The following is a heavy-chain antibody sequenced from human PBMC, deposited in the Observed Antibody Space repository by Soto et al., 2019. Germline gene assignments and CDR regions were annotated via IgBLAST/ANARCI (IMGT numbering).Heavy chain of an antibody. D-gene: IGHD2-15*01. CDR2: ISSSSSYI. J-gene: IGHJ6*03. CDR3: ARDRIVVVAATHYYYMDV. CDR1: GFTFSSYS. Sequence: GGSLRLSCAASGFTFSSYSMNWVRQAPGKGLEWVSSISSSSSYIYYADSVKGRFTISRDNAKNSLYLQMNSLRAEDTAVYYCARDRIVVVAATHYYYMDVWGKGTTVTVSS. V-gene: IGHV3-21*01.